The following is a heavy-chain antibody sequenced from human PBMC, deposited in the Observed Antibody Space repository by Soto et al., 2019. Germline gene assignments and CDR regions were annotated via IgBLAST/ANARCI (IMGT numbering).Heavy chain of an antibody. CDR3: AKMTSGSYGRNYGMDV. V-gene: IGHV3-23*01. J-gene: IGHJ6*02. CDR1: AFTLSSYA. CDR2: ISGSGGGT. D-gene: IGHD5-18*01. Sequence: PGGSLRLSCAASAFTLSSYAMSWGRQAPGKGLEWVSTISGSGGGTYYADSMKGRFTISRDNSKNTLYLQMYSLRAEDTAVYYCAKMTSGSYGRNYGMDVWGQGTTVTVSS.